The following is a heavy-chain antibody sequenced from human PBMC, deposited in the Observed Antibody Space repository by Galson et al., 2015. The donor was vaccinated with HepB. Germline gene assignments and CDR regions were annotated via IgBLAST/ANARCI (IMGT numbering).Heavy chain of an antibody. CDR1: GFTFSSYG. V-gene: IGHV3-33*01. CDR3: ARDGSYDSSGYYPGD. J-gene: IGHJ4*02. D-gene: IGHD3-22*01. CDR2: IWYDGSNK. Sequence: SLRLSCAASGFTFSSYGMHWVRQAPGKGLEWVAVIWYDGSNKYYADSVKGRFTISRDNSKNTLYLQMNSLRAEDTAVYYCARDGSYDSSGYYPGDWGQGTLVTVSS.